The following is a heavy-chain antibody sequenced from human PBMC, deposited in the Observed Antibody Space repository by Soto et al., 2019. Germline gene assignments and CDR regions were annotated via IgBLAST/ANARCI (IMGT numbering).Heavy chain of an antibody. CDR2: ISGSGGST. CDR1: GFTFSSYA. V-gene: IGHV3-23*01. Sequence: QTGWSLRLSCAASGFTFSSYAMSWVRQAPGKGLEWVSAISGSGGSTYYADSVKGRFTISRDNSKNTLYLQMNSLRAEDTAVYYCSKEGYYDSSGYYYPFDYWGQGTLVTVSS. J-gene: IGHJ4*02. CDR3: SKEGYYDSSGYYYPFDY. D-gene: IGHD3-22*01.